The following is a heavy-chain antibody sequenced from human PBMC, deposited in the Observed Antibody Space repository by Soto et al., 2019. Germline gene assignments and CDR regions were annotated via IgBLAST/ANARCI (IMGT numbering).Heavy chain of an antibody. CDR3: ASRRYCITTSCDDY. CDR1: GFTFSDFY. V-gene: IGHV3-11*01. J-gene: IGHJ4*02. D-gene: IGHD2-2*01. CDR2: ISSSGSTI. Sequence: QVQLVESGGGLVKPGGSLRLSCAASGFTFSDFYMSWIRQAPGKGLEWVSYISSSGSTIDYADSVKGRFTISRDNAKNSLYLQMNSLRAEDPAVYYCASRRYCITTSCDDYWGQGTLVTVSS.